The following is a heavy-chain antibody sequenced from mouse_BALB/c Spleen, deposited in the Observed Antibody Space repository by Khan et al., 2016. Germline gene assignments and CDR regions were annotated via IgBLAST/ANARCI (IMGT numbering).Heavy chain of an antibody. Sequence: QVQLKESGPGLVAPSQSLSITCTVSGFSLTNSGVHWIRQPPGKGLEWLGGIWPGGSTDYYSALMSRRTITKNNSQNQVFLKVCSLQTVDTAVFYCARDDQNYDAWFASWGQGTLVIVSA. V-gene: IGHV2-9*02. CDR2: IWPGGST. CDR3: ARDDQNYDAWFAS. D-gene: IGHD2-4*01. CDR1: GFSLTNSG. J-gene: IGHJ3*01.